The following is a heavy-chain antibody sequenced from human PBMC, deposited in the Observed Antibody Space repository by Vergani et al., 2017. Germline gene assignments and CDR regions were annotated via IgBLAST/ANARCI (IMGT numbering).Heavy chain of an antibody. D-gene: IGHD3-10*01. V-gene: IGHV5-51*01. CDR3: ARLVYKGSGSYYDSYFDS. J-gene: IGHJ4*02. Sequence: EVQLVQSGAEVKKPGESLKISCKGSGYRFTTYWIGWVRQMPGKGLEWMGIIYPGDSDTRYSPSFQGQSTSSADKSVSTSYLQWSNLKASDPAMYYCARLVYKGSGSYYDSYFDSWGQGTLVNVSS. CDR1: GYRFTTYW. CDR2: IYPGDSDT.